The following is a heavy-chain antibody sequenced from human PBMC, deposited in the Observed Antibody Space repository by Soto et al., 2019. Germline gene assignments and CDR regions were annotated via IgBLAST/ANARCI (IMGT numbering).Heavy chain of an antibody. J-gene: IGHJ3*02. CDR2: ISYDGSNK. CDR3: AQNGGGDWEDVFDI. Sequence: QVQLVESGGGVVQPGRSLRLSCAASGFTFSSYGMHWVRQAPGKGLEWVAVISYDGSNKYYADSVKGRFTISRDNSKNTLYLQMNSPRAEDTAVYYCAQNGGGDWEDVFDIWGQGTMVTVSS. D-gene: IGHD2-21*02. V-gene: IGHV3-30*18. CDR1: GFTFSSYG.